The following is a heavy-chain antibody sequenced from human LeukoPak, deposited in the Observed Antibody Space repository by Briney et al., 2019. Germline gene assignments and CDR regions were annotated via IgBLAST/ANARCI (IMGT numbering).Heavy chain of an antibody. D-gene: IGHD1-7*01. Sequence: KSSETLSLTCTVSGYSISSGYYWGWIRQPPGKGLEWIGSIYHSGSTYYNPSLKSRVSISVDTSKNQFSLKLSSLTAADTAVYYCARAPRIYNWNYGAGNWFDPWGQGTLVTVSS. CDR2: IYHSGST. CDR3: ARAPRIYNWNYGAGNWFDP. CDR1: GYSISSGYY. J-gene: IGHJ5*02. V-gene: IGHV4-38-2*02.